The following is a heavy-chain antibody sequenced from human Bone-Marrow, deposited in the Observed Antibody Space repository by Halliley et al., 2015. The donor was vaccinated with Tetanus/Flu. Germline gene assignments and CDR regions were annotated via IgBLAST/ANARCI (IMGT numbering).Heavy chain of an antibody. V-gene: IGHV4-59*01. D-gene: IGHD3-9*01. CDR3: TRGGGWLTDS. Sequence: TLSLTCSVSGGSIGSFYWSWIRQPPGKGLEWIAYIYYSGSINYNPSLKSRVTISVDTSKNQFSLKLTSVTAADSAMYYCTRGGGWLTDSWGQGTLVSVSS. CDR2: IYYSGSI. CDR1: GGSIGSFY. J-gene: IGHJ4*02.